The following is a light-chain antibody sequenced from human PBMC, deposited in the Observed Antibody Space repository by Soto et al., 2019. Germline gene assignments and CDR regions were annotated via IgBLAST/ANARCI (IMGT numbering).Light chain of an antibody. CDR1: DRVASNY. CDR2: GAS. CDR3: QQYGGSPWT. V-gene: IGKV3-20*01. J-gene: IGKJ1*01. Sequence: EIVMTQSPGTLSLSAGERATLFCRASDRVASNYLAWYQQKPGQAPRLLIYGASSRATGIPDRFSGSGSGTDFTLTISRLGPEDFAVFYCQQYGGSPWTFGQGTKVDIK.